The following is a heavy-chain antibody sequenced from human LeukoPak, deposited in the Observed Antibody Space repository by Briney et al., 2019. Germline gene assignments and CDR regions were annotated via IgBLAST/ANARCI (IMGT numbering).Heavy chain of an antibody. D-gene: IGHD4-11*01. CDR2: VTSSGGST. V-gene: IGHV3-23*01. Sequence: GGSLRLSCAASGFTFSSYAMSWVRQAPGTGLEWVSGVTSSGGSTYYADSVKGRFTISRDSSKSTLYLQMNSLRAEDTAVYYCTKVGVYSNFYFDYWGQGILVTVSS. J-gene: IGHJ4*02. CDR3: TKVGVYSNFYFDY. CDR1: GFTFSSYA.